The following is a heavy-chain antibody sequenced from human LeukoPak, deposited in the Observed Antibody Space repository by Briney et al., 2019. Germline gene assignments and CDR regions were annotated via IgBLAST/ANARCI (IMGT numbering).Heavy chain of an antibody. Sequence: GASVKVSCKASGYTFTSYGISWVRQAPGQGLEWMGWISAYNGNTNYAQKLQGRVTITTDTSTSTAYMELRSLRSDDTAVYYCARWFYGGPYNWFDPWGQGTLVTVSS. CDR3: ARWFYGGPYNWFDP. J-gene: IGHJ5*02. V-gene: IGHV1-18*01. CDR1: GYTFTSYG. D-gene: IGHD4-23*01. CDR2: ISAYNGNT.